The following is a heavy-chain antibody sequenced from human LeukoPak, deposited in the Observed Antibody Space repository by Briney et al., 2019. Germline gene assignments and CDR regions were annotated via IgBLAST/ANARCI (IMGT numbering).Heavy chain of an antibody. CDR2: IYYSGST. CDR3: ARDYDNAFDI. D-gene: IGHD3-3*01. Sequence: SETLSLTCTVSGDSISSSSYYWGWIRQPPGKGLEWIGSIYYSGSTYYNPSLKSRVTISVDTSKNQFSLKLSSVTAADTAVYYCARDYDNAFDIWGQGTMVTVSS. J-gene: IGHJ3*02. V-gene: IGHV4-39*07. CDR1: GDSISSSSYY.